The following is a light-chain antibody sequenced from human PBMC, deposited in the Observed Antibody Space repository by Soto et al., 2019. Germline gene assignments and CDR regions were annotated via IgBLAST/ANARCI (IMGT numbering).Light chain of an antibody. V-gene: IGLV2-8*01. Sequence: QSVLTQPPSASGSPGQSVTISCAGTIDDVGGYNYVSWYQQHPGKVPQLMIYQVTKRPSGVPDRFSASKSDTTASLTISGLQAEDEGDYYCMSYAGGNRLVFGTGTKVTVL. J-gene: IGLJ1*01. CDR3: MSYAGGNRLV. CDR2: QVT. CDR1: IDDVGGYNY.